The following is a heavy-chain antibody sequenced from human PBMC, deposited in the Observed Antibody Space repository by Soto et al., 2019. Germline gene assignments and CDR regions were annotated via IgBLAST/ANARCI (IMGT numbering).Heavy chain of an antibody. CDR3: ARSIAVAGPFDY. D-gene: IGHD6-19*01. J-gene: IGHJ4*02. Sequence: SETLSLTCSVSGGSITKYFWSWIRQPPGKGLEWIGFIYHSGITNYNPSLMSRVAVSVDTPKNQFSLKLTSVTAADTAVYYCARSIAVAGPFDYWGQGTLVTVSS. V-gene: IGHV4-59*01. CDR2: IYHSGIT. CDR1: GGSITKYF.